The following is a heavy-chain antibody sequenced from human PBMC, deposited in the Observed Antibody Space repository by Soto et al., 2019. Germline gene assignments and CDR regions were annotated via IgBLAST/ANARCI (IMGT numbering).Heavy chain of an antibody. D-gene: IGHD1-1*01. CDR2: IYYSGNT. CDR1: GGSISSYY. V-gene: IGHV4-59*01. CDR3: ARAAVTHERYHSGMDV. J-gene: IGHJ6*02. Sequence: PSETLSLTCTVSGGSISSYYWSWIRQSPGKGLEWIGCIYYSGNTNYNPSLKSRVTISVNTSKNQFSLRLTSVTAADTAVYSCARAAVTHERYHSGMDVWGQGTTVTVSS.